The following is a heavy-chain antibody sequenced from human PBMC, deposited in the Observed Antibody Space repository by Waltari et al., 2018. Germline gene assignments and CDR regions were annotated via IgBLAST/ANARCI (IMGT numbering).Heavy chain of an antibody. J-gene: IGHJ4*02. CDR3: ARGLGRVAIRQYYDFGSGSYYFDY. CDR2: INHSRST. Sequence: QVQLQQWGAGLLKPSENLSLTCAVYGGSFSGYYWRWIRQPPGKGLEWIGEINHSRSTNHNPSLKSRVTISVDPSNSQFSLKLSSVTAADTAVYYCARGLGRVAIRQYYDFGSGSYYFDYWGQGTLVTVSS. V-gene: IGHV4-34*01. CDR1: GGSFSGYY. D-gene: IGHD3-3*01.